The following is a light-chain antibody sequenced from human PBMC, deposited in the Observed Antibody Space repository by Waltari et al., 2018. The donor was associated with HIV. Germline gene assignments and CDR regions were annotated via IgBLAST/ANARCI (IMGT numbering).Light chain of an antibody. Sequence: QLVLTQSPSASASLGASVKLTCTLSSGHSRSAIPWLQQQPEKGPRYLMKLNSDGSHSKGDGIPDRFSGSSSGAERYLTISSLQSEDEADYYCQTWGTGMVFGGGTKLTVL. CDR2: LNSDGSH. CDR1: SGHSRSA. V-gene: IGLV4-69*01. J-gene: IGLJ3*02. CDR3: QTWGTGMV.